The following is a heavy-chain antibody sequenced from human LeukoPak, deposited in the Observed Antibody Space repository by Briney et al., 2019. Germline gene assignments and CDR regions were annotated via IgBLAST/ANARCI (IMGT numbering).Heavy chain of an antibody. Sequence: KRWESLKISCKGSGYSFTSYWIGWVRQMPGKGLEWMGIIYPGDSDTRYSPSFQGQVTISADKSISTAYLQWSSLKASDTAMYYCARRSDSSGYKTDAFDIWGQGTMVTVSS. CDR2: IYPGDSDT. CDR3: ARRSDSSGYKTDAFDI. D-gene: IGHD3-22*01. CDR1: GYSFTSYW. V-gene: IGHV5-51*01. J-gene: IGHJ3*02.